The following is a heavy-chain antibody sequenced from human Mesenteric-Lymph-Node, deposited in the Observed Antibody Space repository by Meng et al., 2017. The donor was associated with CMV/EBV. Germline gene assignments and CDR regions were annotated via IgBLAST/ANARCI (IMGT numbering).Heavy chain of an antibody. CDR3: ARELSRGWLQPYGMDV. D-gene: IGHD5-24*01. CDR1: GFTLSNYE. J-gene: IGHJ6*02. Sequence: GGSLRLSCAASGFTLSNYEMTWVRQAPGKGLDWVSHISSGGSTKYYADSVKGRFTISRDNAKNSLYLQMNSLRAEDTAVYYCARELSRGWLQPYGMDVWGQGTTVTVSS. CDR2: ISSGGSTK. V-gene: IGHV3-48*03.